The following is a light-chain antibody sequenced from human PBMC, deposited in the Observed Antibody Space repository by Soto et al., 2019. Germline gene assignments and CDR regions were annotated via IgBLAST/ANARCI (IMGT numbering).Light chain of an antibody. CDR1: QSINAC. J-gene: IGKJ1*01. Sequence: DIQIPQYPSTLSPTAGDRVTITCRASQSINACLALYQKKPRKAPKLLIYDASNLASGVPSRFSGSGSGTEFTLTISNLQPADFATYYCQQYENYWTFGQGTKVDIK. V-gene: IGKV1-5*01. CDR2: DAS. CDR3: QQYENYWT.